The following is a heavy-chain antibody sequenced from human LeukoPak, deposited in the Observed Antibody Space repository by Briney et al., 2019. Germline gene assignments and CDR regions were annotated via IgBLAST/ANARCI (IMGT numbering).Heavy chain of an antibody. Sequence: GRSLRLSCAVSGFNFSNAWMNWVRQAPGKGLEWVGHIKSKTAGGTTDYSAPVKGRFIVSRDDSKNTLYLQMNSLKTDDTAVYYCTTRPGYQLLGSSYYYMDVWGAGTTVTVSS. V-gene: IGHV3-15*07. CDR1: GFNFSNAW. CDR2: IKSKTAGGTT. D-gene: IGHD2-2*01. CDR3: TTRPGYQLLGSSYYYMDV. J-gene: IGHJ6*03.